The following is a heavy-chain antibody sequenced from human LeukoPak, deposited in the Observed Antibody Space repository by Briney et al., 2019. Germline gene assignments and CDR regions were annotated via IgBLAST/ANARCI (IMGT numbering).Heavy chain of an antibody. D-gene: IGHD1-1*01. J-gene: IGHJ3*02. V-gene: IGHV4-34*01. CDR2: INHSGST. CDR1: GGSFSGYY. Sequence: SETLSLTCAVYGGSFSGYYWSWNRQPPGKGLEWIGEINHSGSTNYNPSLKSRVTISVDTSKNQFSLKLSSVTAADTAVYYCASGWKRAAFDIWGQGTMVTVSS. CDR3: ASGWKRAAFDI.